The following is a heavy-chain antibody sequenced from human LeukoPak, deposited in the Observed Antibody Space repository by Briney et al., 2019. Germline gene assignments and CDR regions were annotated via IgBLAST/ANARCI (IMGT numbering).Heavy chain of an antibody. CDR3: ARDHYYDSSGYTPAGDAFDI. CDR1: GFTFSSYG. V-gene: IGHV3-30*03. CDR2: ISYDGSNK. D-gene: IGHD3-22*01. J-gene: IGHJ3*02. Sequence: GGSLRLSCAASGFTFSSYGMHWVRQAPGKGLEWVAVISYDGSNKYYADSVKGRFTISRDNAKNSLYLQMNSPRAEDTAVYYCARDHYYDSSGYTPAGDAFDIWGQGTMVTVSS.